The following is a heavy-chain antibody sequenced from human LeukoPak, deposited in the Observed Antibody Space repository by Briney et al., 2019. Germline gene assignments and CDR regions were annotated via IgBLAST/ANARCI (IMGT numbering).Heavy chain of an antibody. J-gene: IGHJ3*02. CDR2: IYYSGST. CDR3: ARAVSLPDAFDI. Sequence: SETLSLTCTVSGGSVSSGSYYWSWIRQHPGKGLEWIGYIYYSGSTYYNPSLKSRVTISVDTSKNQFSLKLSSVTAADTAVYYCARAVSLPDAFDIWGQGTMVTVSS. CDR1: GGSVSSGSYY. D-gene: IGHD3-16*01. V-gene: IGHV4-31*03.